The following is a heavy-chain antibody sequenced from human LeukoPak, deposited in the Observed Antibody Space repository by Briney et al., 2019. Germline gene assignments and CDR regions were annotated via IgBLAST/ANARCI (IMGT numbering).Heavy chain of an antibody. CDR2: IYSGGST. Sequence: QPGGSLRLSCAASGFTFRDYAMSWVRQAPGKGLEWVSVIYSGGSTYYADSVKGRFTISRDNSKNTLYLQMNSLRAEDTAVYYCARQYCSSTSCYKRYYYYGMDVWGQGTTVTVSS. CDR1: GFTFRDYA. D-gene: IGHD2-2*02. CDR3: ARQYCSSTSCYKRYYYYGMDV. J-gene: IGHJ6*02. V-gene: IGHV3-66*04.